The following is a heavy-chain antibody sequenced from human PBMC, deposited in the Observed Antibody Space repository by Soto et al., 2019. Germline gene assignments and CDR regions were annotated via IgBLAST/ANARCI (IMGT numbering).Heavy chain of an antibody. CDR3: ARGRGSGYSAFDI. CDR1: GGSISSYY. CDR2: IYYSGST. D-gene: IGHD3-22*01. Sequence: SETLSLTCSVAGGSISSYYWIWIRQPPGKGLEWIGYIYYSGSTNYNPSLKSRVTISVDTSKNQFSLKLSSVTAADTAVYYCARGRGSGYSAFDIWGQGTMVTVSS. V-gene: IGHV4-59*01. J-gene: IGHJ3*02.